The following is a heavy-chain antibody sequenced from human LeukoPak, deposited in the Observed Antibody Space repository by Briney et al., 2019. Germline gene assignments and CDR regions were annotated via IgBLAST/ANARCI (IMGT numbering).Heavy chain of an antibody. CDR3: AKASNYYGAPHFDY. V-gene: IGHV3-30*18. D-gene: IGHD4-17*01. CDR1: GFTFSSYG. J-gene: IGHJ4*02. CDR2: ISYDGSNK. Sequence: GGSLRLSCAASGFTFSSYGMHWVRQAPGKGLEWVAVISYDGSNKYYADSVKGRFTISRDNSKNTLYLQMNSLRAEDTAVYYCAKASNYYGAPHFDYWGQGTLVTVSS.